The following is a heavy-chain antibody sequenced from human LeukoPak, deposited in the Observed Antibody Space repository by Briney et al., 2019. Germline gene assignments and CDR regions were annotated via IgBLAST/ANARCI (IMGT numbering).Heavy chain of an antibody. CDR1: GGSISSSSYY. J-gene: IGHJ5*02. CDR2: IYYSGST. Sequence: PSETLSLTCTVSGGSISSSSYYWGWIRQPPGKGLEWIGSIYYSGSTYYNPSLKSRVTISVDTSKNQFSLKLSSVTAADTAVYYCARKICIPGDYAWFDPWGQGTLVTVSS. D-gene: IGHD4-17*01. CDR3: ARKICIPGDYAWFDP. V-gene: IGHV4-39*01.